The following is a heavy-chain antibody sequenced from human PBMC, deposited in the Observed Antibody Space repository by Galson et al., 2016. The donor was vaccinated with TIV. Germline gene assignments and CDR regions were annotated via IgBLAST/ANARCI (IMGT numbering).Heavy chain of an antibody. CDR2: ISYDGDDQ. CDR3: AKDQVPTTPMALIDS. CDR1: GFTFSAYG. Sequence: SLRLSCAASGFTFSAYGMYWVRQAPGKGLEWVTFISYDGDDQNYAAPVKGRFTVSRDNSKNTLNLQMRRLKPEDTAVYYCAKDQVPTTPMALIDSWGQGTSVTVSS. V-gene: IGHV3-30*18. J-gene: IGHJ4*03. D-gene: IGHD5-18*01.